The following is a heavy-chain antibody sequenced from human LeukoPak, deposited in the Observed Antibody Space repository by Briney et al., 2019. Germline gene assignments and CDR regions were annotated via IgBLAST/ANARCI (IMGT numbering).Heavy chain of an antibody. V-gene: IGHV3-30*18. CDR2: ISHDGSKR. D-gene: IGHD2-8*01. Sequence: GRSLRPSCAASGFTFGSYDMHWVRQAPGKGLEWVALISHDGSKRYYGDSVKGRFAISRDNSKKSLYLQMNSLRPEDTAVYYCAKGFTNTLDNCGQGTLVTVSS. CDR1: GFTFGSYD. J-gene: IGHJ4*02. CDR3: AKGFTNTLDN.